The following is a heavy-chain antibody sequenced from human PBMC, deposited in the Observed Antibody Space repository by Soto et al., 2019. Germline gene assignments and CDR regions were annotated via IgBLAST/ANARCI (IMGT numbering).Heavy chain of an antibody. CDR3: ARRYGSAIDY. V-gene: IGHV4-59*08. Sequence: QVQLQESGPGLVKPSETLSLTCTVSGGSISSYYWSWIRQPPGKGLEWIGYIYYSGSTNYNPSLKSRVTISVDTSKNQFSLKLGSVAAADKAVYYCARRYGSAIDYWGQGTLVTVSS. J-gene: IGHJ4*02. CDR1: GGSISSYY. D-gene: IGHD1-26*01. CDR2: IYYSGST.